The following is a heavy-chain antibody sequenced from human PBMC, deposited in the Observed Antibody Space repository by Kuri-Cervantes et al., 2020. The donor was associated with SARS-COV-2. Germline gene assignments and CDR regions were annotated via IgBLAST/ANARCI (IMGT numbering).Heavy chain of an antibody. Sequence: SETLSLTCTVGGGSISSGSFYWGWIRQPPGKGLEWIGNVYYNGITYYNPSLESRVSVSVDTSKNQFSLNLNSVTAADTAVYYCARDLNAVSMAGDASFDYWGRGALVTVSS. J-gene: IGHJ4*02. CDR3: ARDLNAVSMAGDASFDY. CDR1: GGSISSGSFY. CDR2: VYYNGIT. D-gene: IGHD6-19*01. V-gene: IGHV4-39*02.